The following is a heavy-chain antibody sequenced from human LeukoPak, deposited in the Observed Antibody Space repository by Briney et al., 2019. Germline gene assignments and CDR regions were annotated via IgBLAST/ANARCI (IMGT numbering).Heavy chain of an antibody. Sequence: GGSLRLSCAASGFTFSSYAMSWVRQAPGKGLEWVSSISSSSSYIYYADSVKGRFTISRDNAKNSLYLQMNSLRAEDTAVYYCARESYSSSWYEGNYFDYWGQGTLVTVSS. CDR1: GFTFSSYA. CDR3: ARESYSSSWYEGNYFDY. CDR2: ISSSSSYI. J-gene: IGHJ4*02. D-gene: IGHD6-13*01. V-gene: IGHV3-21*01.